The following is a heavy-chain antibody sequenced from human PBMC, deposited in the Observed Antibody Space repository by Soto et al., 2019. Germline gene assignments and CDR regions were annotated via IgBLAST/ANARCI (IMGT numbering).Heavy chain of an antibody. CDR1: GGSISSSNW. Sequence: PSETLSLTCAVSGGSISSSNWWSWVRQPPGKGLEWIGEIYHSGSTNYNPSLKSRVTISVDKSKNQFSLKLSSVTAADTAVYHCARVPIYSGSYYFDYWGQGTLVTVSS. V-gene: IGHV4-4*02. CDR2: IYHSGST. CDR3: ARVPIYSGSYYFDY. D-gene: IGHD1-26*01. J-gene: IGHJ4*02.